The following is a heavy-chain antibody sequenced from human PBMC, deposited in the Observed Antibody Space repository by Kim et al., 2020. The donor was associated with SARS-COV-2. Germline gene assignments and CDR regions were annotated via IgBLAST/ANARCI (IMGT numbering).Heavy chain of an antibody. Sequence: SETLSLTCTVSGGSISSYYWSWIRQPPGKGLEWIGYIYYSGSTNYNPSLKSRVTISVDTSKNQFSLKLSSVTAADTAVYYCAGGRAVAAAFDYWGQGTL. V-gene: IGHV4-59*13. CDR3: AGGRAVAAAFDY. CDR2: IYYSGST. J-gene: IGHJ4*02. CDR1: GGSISSYY. D-gene: IGHD6-19*01.